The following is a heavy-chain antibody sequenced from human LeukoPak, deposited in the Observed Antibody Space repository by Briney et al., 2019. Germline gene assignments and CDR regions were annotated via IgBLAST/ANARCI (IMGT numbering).Heavy chain of an antibody. Sequence: ASVKVSCKASGYTFTSYDINWVRQATGQGLEWMGWMNPNGGNTGYAQKFQGRVTMTRNTSISTAYMELSSLRSEDTAVYYCARGKFGYSSSWYGGEVDYWGQGTLVTVSS. CDR3: ARGKFGYSSSWYGGEVDY. V-gene: IGHV1-8*01. CDR2: MNPNGGNT. J-gene: IGHJ4*02. CDR1: GYTFTSYD. D-gene: IGHD6-13*01.